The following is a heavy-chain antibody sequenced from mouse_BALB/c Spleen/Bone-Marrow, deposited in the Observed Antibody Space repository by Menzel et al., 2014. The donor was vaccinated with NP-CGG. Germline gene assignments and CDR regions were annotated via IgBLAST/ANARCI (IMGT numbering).Heavy chain of an antibody. D-gene: IGHD2-14*01. CDR3: ERHYRYSYYAMDY. J-gene: IGHJ4*01. CDR2: IYPGSGNT. CDR1: GYTFTDYY. V-gene: IGHV1-77*01. Sequence: VQLHQSEAELARPGASVKLSCKASGYTFTDYYINWVKQRTGQGLEWIGEIYPGSGNTYYNEKFKGKATLTADKSSSTAYMQLSSLTSEDSAVYCCERHYRYSYYAMDYWGQGTSVTVSS.